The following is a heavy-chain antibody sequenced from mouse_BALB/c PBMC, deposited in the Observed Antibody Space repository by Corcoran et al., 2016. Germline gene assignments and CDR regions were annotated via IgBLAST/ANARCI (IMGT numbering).Heavy chain of an antibody. J-gene: IGHJ2*01. CDR2: INTHSGVP. D-gene: IGHD2-3*01. CDR1: GYPFTTAG. CDR3: ASDGYYLDY. Sequence: QNQLVQSGPELKKPGETVRISCKASGYPFTTAGMQWVQKMPGKCWKWIGWINTHSGVPKYAEDFKGRFSFSLETSAITAYLQISNLKNEETATYFCASDGYYLDYCGQGTTLTVSS. V-gene: IGHV9-4*02.